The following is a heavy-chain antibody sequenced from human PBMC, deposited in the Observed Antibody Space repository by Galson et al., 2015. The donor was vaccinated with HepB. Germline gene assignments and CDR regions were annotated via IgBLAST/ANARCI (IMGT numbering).Heavy chain of an antibody. J-gene: IGHJ4*02. D-gene: IGHD2/OR15-2a*01. CDR2: IEKDGSGT. V-gene: IGHV3-23*03. Sequence: SLRLSCAASGFTFRNFAMSWVRQAPGKGLEWVSSIEKDGSGTYSADSVGGRFTISRDNSTNTLYLQLNSLRGEDTAVYYCAKQAGNFIESWYFDYWGQGSLVTVSS. CDR3: AKQAGNFIESWYFDY. CDR1: GFTFRNFA.